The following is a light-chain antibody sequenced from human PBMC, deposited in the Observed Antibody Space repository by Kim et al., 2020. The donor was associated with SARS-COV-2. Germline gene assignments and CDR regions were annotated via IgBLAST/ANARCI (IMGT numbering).Light chain of an antibody. CDR2: EVN. CDR3: SSYAGSNTWV. V-gene: IGLV2-8*01. J-gene: IGLJ2*01. CDR1: SRDFGAANY. Sequence: QSGAISCAGPSRDFGAANYVSWYQQHPGIAPKPSIYEVNGRPSGVPDRFSGSKAGNTASLTVSGLQAEDEADYYCSSYAGSNTWVIGGGTQLTVL.